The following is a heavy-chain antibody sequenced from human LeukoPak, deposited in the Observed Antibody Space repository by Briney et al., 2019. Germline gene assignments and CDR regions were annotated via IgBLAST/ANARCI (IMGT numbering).Heavy chain of an antibody. Sequence: PGGSLRLSCAASGFTFDDYAMHWVRQAPGKGLEWVSGISWNSGSIGYADSVKGRFTISRDNAKNSLYLQMNSLRAEDTAVYYCARDGGYSYADYWGQGTLVTVSS. CDR2: ISWNSGSI. CDR3: ARDGGYSYADY. D-gene: IGHD5-18*01. V-gene: IGHV3-9*01. CDR1: GFTFDDYA. J-gene: IGHJ4*02.